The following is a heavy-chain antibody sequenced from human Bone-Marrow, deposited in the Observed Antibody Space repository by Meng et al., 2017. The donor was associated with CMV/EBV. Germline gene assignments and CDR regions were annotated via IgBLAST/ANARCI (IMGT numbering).Heavy chain of an antibody. D-gene: IGHD3-3*01. CDR2: INPNSGGT. J-gene: IGHJ6*02. V-gene: IGHV1-2*02. Sequence: ASVKVSCKASGYTFTGYYMHWVRQAPGQGLEWMGWINPNSGGTNYAQKFQGRVTMTRDTSISTAYMELSRLRSDDTAVYYCARAVTIFGVVTLQYYYYGMDVWGQGTTDTVSS. CDR1: GYTFTGYY. CDR3: ARAVTIFGVVTLQYYYYGMDV.